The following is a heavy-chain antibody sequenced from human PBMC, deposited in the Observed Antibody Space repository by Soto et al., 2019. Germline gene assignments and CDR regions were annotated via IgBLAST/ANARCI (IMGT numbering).Heavy chain of an antibody. V-gene: IGHV1-18*01. J-gene: IGHJ5*02. CDR1: GYTFTSYD. Sequence: ASVKVSCKASGYTFTSYDISWVRQAPGQGLEWMGWISTYNGNTDYAQKLQGRVTMTTDTSTSTAYMELRSLRSDDTAVYYCARGFRVAATRWWFDPWGQGTLVTVSS. D-gene: IGHD2-15*01. CDR3: ARGFRVAATRWWFDP. CDR2: ISTYNGNT.